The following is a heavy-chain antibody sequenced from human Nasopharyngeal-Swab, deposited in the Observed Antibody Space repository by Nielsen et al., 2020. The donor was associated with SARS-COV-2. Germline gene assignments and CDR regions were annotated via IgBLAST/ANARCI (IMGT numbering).Heavy chain of an antibody. Sequence: SLKTSCAASGFNFDDYAMHWVRQAPGKGLEWVSGISWNSGSIGYADSVKGRFTISRDNAKNSLYLQMNSLRAEDTALYYCAKDIGVDTAMIDYWGQGTLVTVSS. CDR1: GFNFDDYA. V-gene: IGHV3-9*01. D-gene: IGHD5-18*01. J-gene: IGHJ4*02. CDR2: ISWNSGSI. CDR3: AKDIGVDTAMIDY.